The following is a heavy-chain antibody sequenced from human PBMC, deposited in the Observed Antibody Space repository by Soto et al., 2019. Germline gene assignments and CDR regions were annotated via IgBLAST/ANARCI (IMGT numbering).Heavy chain of an antibody. D-gene: IGHD6-19*01. Sequence: PGGSLRLSCAASGFTFSSYAMSWVRQTPGKGLEWVSAISGSGGSTYYADSVKGRFTISRDNSKNTLYLQMNSLRAEDTAVYYCAKEGPRRPSSKDVSAGWDWGQGTLVTVSS. V-gene: IGHV3-23*01. CDR3: AKEGPRRPSSKDVSAGWD. J-gene: IGHJ4*02. CDR2: ISGSGGST. CDR1: GFTFSSYA.